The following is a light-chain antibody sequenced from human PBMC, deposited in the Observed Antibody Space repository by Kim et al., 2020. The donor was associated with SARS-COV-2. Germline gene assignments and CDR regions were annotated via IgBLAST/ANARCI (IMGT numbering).Light chain of an antibody. V-gene: IGLV3-21*04. CDR3: QVWDSDSDHRVV. CDR1: SIGSKG. J-gene: IGLJ2*01. Sequence: PGKTARVSCGGNSIGSKGGDWYQQKSGQAPVLVISYDSDRPSGIPERFSGSNSGNTATLTISRVEAGDEADYYCQVWDSDSDHRVVFGGGTQLTVL. CDR2: YDS.